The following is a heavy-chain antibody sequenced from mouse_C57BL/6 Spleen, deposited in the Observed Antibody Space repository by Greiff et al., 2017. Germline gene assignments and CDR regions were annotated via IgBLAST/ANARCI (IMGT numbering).Heavy chain of an antibody. D-gene: IGHD1-1*01. CDR3: TDYGSSYGFAD. Sequence: VQLQQSGAELVRPGASVTLSCKASGYTFTDYEMHWVKQTPVHGLEWIGAIDPETGGTAYNQKFKGKAILTADKSSSTAYMELRSLTSEDSAVYYCTDYGSSYGFADWGQGPLVTVAA. CDR2: IDPETGGT. CDR1: GYTFTDYE. V-gene: IGHV1-15*01. J-gene: IGHJ3*01.